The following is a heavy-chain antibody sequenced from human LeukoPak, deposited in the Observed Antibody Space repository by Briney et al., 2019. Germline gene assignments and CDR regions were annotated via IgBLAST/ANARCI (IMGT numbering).Heavy chain of an antibody. CDR3: AKDEGCTHGVCQTFDY. Sequence: PGGSLRLSCAASGFTFSSYAMSWVRQAPGKGLEWVSYISSSGSTIYYADSVKGRFTISRDNAKNSLYLQMNSLRAEDTAVYYCAKDEGCTHGVCQTFDYWGQGTLVTVSS. CDR1: GFTFSSYA. V-gene: IGHV3-48*04. D-gene: IGHD2-8*01. J-gene: IGHJ4*02. CDR2: ISSSGSTI.